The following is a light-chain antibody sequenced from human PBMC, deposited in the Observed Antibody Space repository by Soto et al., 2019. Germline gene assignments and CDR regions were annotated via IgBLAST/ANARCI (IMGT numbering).Light chain of an antibody. Sequence: TVRTQSPASLSGCPVGIATPSCRASQSISDTLAWYQQQPGQAPRLLIHGASTRATGFPARFSGSGSGTAFTLTISSLEPADFAVSYCQQRRNWPGTFGQGTKVDIK. CDR2: GAS. J-gene: IGKJ1*01. CDR3: QQRRNWPGT. CDR1: QSISDT. V-gene: IGKV3-15*01.